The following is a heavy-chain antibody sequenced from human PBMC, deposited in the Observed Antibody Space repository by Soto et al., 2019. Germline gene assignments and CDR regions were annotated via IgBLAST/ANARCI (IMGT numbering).Heavy chain of an antibody. CDR3: ARDGDTPGYCSGGSCSEVYYYYYMDV. Sequence: GGSLRLSCAASGFTFSNYWMSWVRQAPGKGLEWVTIIKQDGSDKYYVDSVKGRFTISRDNAKNSLYLQMNSLRAEDTAVYYSARDGDTPGYCSGGSCSEVYYYYYMDVWGKGTTVTVSS. CDR1: GFTFSNYW. J-gene: IGHJ6*03. V-gene: IGHV3-7*01. CDR2: IKQDGSDK. D-gene: IGHD2-15*01.